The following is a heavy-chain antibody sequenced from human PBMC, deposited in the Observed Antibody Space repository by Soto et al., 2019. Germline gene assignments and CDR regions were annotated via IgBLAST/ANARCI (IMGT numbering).Heavy chain of an antibody. V-gene: IGHV3-33*01. CDR3: ARVLFTATTAVDY. CDR1: GFTFSSHG. D-gene: IGHD4-17*01. Sequence: GGSLRLSCAASGFTFSSHGMHWVRQAPGKGLEWVALIWCGGDKKYHADFVKGRFTISRDNSKSTLYLQMNSLRADDTAVFYCARVLFTATTAVDYWGQGTLVTVSS. J-gene: IGHJ4*02. CDR2: IWCGGDKK.